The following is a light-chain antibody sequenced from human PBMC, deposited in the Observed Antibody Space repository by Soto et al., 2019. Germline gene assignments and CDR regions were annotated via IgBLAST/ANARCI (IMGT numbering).Light chain of an antibody. J-gene: IGKJ5*01. Sequence: EILMTQCPATLSVSPGETASLSCRASQSAGNFLAWYQQKPGQAPRLLIYYISTRATGIPARFSGSGSGTEFTLTIPRLEPEDFAVFYCQQYGSSEIIFGQGTRLEIK. CDR1: QSAGNF. CDR3: QQYGSSEII. V-gene: IGKV3D-15*01. CDR2: YIS.